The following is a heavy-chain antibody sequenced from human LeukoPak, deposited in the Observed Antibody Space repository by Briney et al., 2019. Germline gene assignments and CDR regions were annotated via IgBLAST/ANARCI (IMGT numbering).Heavy chain of an antibody. Sequence: ASVKVSCKASGYTLTSYGISWVRQAHGQGLEWMGWISAYNGNTNYAQKLQGRVTMTTDTSTSTAYMELRSLRSDDTAVYYCARVGIAAAGTIDVDYWGQGTLVTVSS. D-gene: IGHD6-13*01. CDR2: ISAYNGNT. CDR1: GYTLTSYG. V-gene: IGHV1-18*01. J-gene: IGHJ4*02. CDR3: ARVGIAAAGTIDVDY.